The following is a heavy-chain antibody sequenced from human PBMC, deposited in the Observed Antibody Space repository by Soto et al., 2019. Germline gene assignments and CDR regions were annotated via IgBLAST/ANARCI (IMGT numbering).Heavy chain of an antibody. V-gene: IGHV3-33*01. CDR2: IWNDGSNK. D-gene: IGHD6-19*01. Sequence: QVQLVESGGGVAQPGRSLRLSCTVSGFTFSGHAMHWVRQAPGKGLEGVTQIWNDGSNKYYAESVKGRFTISRDNSKNTLYLQMNSLRVEDTAVYYCARDGQGLAPYALDVWGQGTSVTVSS. J-gene: IGHJ6*01. CDR3: ARDGQGLAPYALDV. CDR1: GFTFSGHA.